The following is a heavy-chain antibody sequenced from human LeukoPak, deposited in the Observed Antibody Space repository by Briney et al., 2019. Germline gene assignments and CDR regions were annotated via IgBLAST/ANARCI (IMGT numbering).Heavy chain of an antibody. Sequence: SETLSLTCTVSGGSISSYYWSWIRQPAGKGLEWIGRIYTSGSTNYNPSLKSRVTISVDTSKNQFSLKLSSVTAADTAVYYCARANPLDYYDTWWIDPWGQGTLVTVSS. CDR1: GGSISSYY. J-gene: IGHJ5*02. D-gene: IGHD3-22*01. CDR2: IYTSGST. CDR3: ARANPLDYYDTWWIDP. V-gene: IGHV4-4*07.